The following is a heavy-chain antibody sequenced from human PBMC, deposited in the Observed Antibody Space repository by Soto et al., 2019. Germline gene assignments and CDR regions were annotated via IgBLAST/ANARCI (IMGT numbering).Heavy chain of an antibody. CDR3: ARYVATSPAAWFDP. V-gene: IGHV2-5*02. Sequence: QITLKESGPTLVKPTQTLTLTCTFSGFSLSNNGEAVGWFRQSPGKALEWLVLIYWDDDNRYNPTLRTRLSTTTDTSKTQVVLTLTTMAPVDTATYYCARYVATSPAAWFDPWGQGIPVTVSS. CDR1: GFSLSNNGEA. CDR2: IYWDDDN. D-gene: IGHD3-10*02. J-gene: IGHJ5*02.